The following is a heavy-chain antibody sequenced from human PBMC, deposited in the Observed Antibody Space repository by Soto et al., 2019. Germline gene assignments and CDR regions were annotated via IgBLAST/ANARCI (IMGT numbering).Heavy chain of an antibody. Sequence: GGSLRLSCAASGFTFSSYAMHWVRQAPGKGLEWVAVISYDGSNKYYADSVKGRFTISRDNSKNTLYLQMNSLRAEDTAVYYCARDLKYSSGWSPSDYYYGMDVWGQGTTVTVSS. CDR3: ARDLKYSSGWSPSDYYYGMDV. V-gene: IGHV3-30-3*01. D-gene: IGHD6-19*01. CDR1: GFTFSSYA. J-gene: IGHJ6*02. CDR2: ISYDGSNK.